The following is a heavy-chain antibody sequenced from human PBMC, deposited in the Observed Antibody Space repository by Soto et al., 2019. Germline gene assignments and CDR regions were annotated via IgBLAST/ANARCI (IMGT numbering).Heavy chain of an antibody. D-gene: IGHD6-19*01. V-gene: IGHV3-30-3*01. CDR2: ISYDGSNK. CDR1: GFTFSSYT. J-gene: IGHJ4*02. CDR3: ARDRAWIAVAGYFDY. Sequence: GGSLRLSCAASGFTFSSYTMHWVRQAPGKGLEWVAVISYDGSNKYYADSVKGRFTISRDNSKNTLYLQMNSLRAEDTAVYYCARDRAWIAVAGYFDYWGQGTLVTVSS.